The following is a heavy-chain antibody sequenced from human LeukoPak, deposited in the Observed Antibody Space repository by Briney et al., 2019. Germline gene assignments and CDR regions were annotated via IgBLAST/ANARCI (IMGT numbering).Heavy chain of an antibody. Sequence: GASVKVSCKASGYTFTRYYMHWVRQAPGQGLEWMGIINPSGGSTSYAQKFQGRVTMTRDTSTSTVYMELSSLRSEDTAVYYCARDLDCSSTSCYTFDYWGQGTLVTVSS. CDR3: ARDLDCSSTSCYTFDY. CDR1: GYTFTRYY. J-gene: IGHJ4*02. V-gene: IGHV1-46*01. D-gene: IGHD2-2*01. CDR2: INPSGGST.